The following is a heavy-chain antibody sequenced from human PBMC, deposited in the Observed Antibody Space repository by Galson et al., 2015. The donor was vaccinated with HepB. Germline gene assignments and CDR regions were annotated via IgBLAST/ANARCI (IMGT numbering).Heavy chain of an antibody. Sequence: ETLSLTCGVSSGSFTNYGWNWVRQAPGKGPEWIGEVNRGGSANVNPSLQSRVTITRDTSKSQFSLRLSSITAADTAMYYCVAGPFGPRFQFWFSPVYLQHWGRGTQVIVSS. CDR2: VNRGGSA. CDR1: SGSFTNYG. CDR3: VAGPFGPRFQFWFSPVYLQH. V-gene: IGHV4-34*01. J-gene: IGHJ1*01. D-gene: IGHD3-3*01.